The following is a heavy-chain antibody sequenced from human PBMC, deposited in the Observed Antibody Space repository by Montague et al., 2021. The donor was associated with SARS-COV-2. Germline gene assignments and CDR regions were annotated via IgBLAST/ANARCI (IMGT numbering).Heavy chain of an antibody. V-gene: IGHV6-1*01. CDR3: ARAPGPGDGGNGNFEY. CDR1: GDSVASTSAA. J-gene: IGHJ4*02. Sequence: CAISGDSVASTSAAWSWIRQSPSGGLEWLGRTYYRSKWYNNYAASVRSRITIDPDPSKNQFSLHLNSVTPEDTAVYYCARAPGPGDGGNGNFEYWGQGSLVTVSS. CDR2: TYYRSKWYN. D-gene: IGHD4-23*01.